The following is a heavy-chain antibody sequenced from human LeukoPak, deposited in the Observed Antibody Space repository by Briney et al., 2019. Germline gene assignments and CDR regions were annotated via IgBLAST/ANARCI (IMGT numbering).Heavy chain of an antibody. CDR3: ARDTPYYYDSSGYSAS. CDR2: ISSSSSYI. Sequence: GGSLRLSCAASGFTFSSYNMNWVRQAPGKGLEWASSISSSSSYIYYADSVKGRFTISRDNSKNTLYLQMNSLRAEDTAVYYCARDTPYYYDSSGYSASWGQGTLVTVSS. D-gene: IGHD3-22*01. J-gene: IGHJ5*02. CDR1: GFTFSSYN. V-gene: IGHV3-21*04.